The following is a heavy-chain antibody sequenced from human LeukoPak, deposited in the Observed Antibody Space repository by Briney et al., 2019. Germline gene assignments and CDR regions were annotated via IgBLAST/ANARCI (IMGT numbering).Heavy chain of an antibody. CDR3: ARGRWLRPGVPFDY. CDR1: GGSISSGGYS. J-gene: IGHJ4*02. V-gene: IGHV4-30-4*07. Sequence: SETLSLTCAVSGGSISSGGYSWSWIRQPPGKGLEWIGYIYYSGSTYYNPSLKSRVTISVDTSKNQFSLKLSSVTAADTAVYYCARGRWLRPGVPFDYWGQGTLVTVSS. CDR2: IYYSGST. D-gene: IGHD5-12*01.